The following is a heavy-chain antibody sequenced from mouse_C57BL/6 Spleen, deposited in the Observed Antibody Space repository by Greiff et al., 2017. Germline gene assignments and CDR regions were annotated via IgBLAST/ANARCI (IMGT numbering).Heavy chain of an antibody. Sequence: QVQLQQPGAELVRPGSSVKLSCKASGYTFTSYWMHWVKPRPIPGLEWIGNIDPSASETHYNPKFKDKATLTVDKSSSTADMQLSSLTSEDSAVYYCARRGNYVPFDYWGQGTTLTVSS. CDR2: IDPSASET. CDR1: GYTFTSYW. CDR3: ARRGNYVPFDY. D-gene: IGHD2-1*01. V-gene: IGHV1-52*01. J-gene: IGHJ2*01.